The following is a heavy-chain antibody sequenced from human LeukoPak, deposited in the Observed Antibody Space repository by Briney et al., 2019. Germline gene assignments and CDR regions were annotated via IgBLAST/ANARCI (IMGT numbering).Heavy chain of an antibody. CDR1: GFTFSSYG. D-gene: IGHD6-13*01. CDR3: AKGFKQQLVRTALGY. Sequence: GGSLRLSCAASGFTFSSYGMHWVRQAPGKGLEWVTFIWFDGSDKYYADSVKGRFTISRDNSKNTLYLQMNSLRAEDTAVYYCAKGFKQQLVRTALGYWGQGTLVTVSS. CDR2: IWFDGSDK. V-gene: IGHV3-30*02. J-gene: IGHJ4*02.